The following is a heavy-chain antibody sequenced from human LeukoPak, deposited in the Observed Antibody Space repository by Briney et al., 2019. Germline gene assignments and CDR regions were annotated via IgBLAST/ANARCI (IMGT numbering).Heavy chain of an antibody. CDR1: GGSISSSSYY. J-gene: IGHJ3*02. V-gene: IGHV4-39*01. CDR2: IYYSGST. D-gene: IGHD2-15*01. Sequence: SETLSLTCTVFGGSISSSSYYWGWIRQPPGKGLEWIGSIYYSGSTYYNPSLKSRVTISVDTSKNQFSLKLSSVTAADTAVYYCARQDGSGSGAFDIWGQGTMVTVSS. CDR3: ARQDGSGSGAFDI.